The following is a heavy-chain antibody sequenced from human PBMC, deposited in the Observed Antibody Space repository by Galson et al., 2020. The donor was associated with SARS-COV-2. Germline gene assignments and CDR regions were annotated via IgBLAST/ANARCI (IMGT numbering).Heavy chain of an antibody. V-gene: IGHV4-39*07. D-gene: IGHD1-26*01. CDR1: DGSIRNNNDY. J-gene: IGHJ4*02. CDR2: VHYSGAT. Sequence: SQTISLTCTVTDGSIRNNNDYCGWIRQPPGKSMEWIGNVHYSGATYYNPSLKSRITITADTSQNQFSLKLNSVTAADTAVYFCARVKWDLLRRFDFGVQGSLVTVSS. CDR3: ARVKWDLLRRFDF.